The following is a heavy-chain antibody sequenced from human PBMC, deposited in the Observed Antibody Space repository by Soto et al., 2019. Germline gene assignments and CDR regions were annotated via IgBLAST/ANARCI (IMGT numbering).Heavy chain of an antibody. Sequence: SVKVSCKASGGTFSSYAISWVRQAPGQGLEWMGGIIPIFGTANYAQKFQGRVTITADESTSTAYMELSSLRSEDTAVYYCASNFVQVVPKAYYYYGMDVWGQGTTVTVSS. D-gene: IGHD2-8*01. CDR1: GGTFSSYA. CDR2: IIPIFGTA. J-gene: IGHJ6*02. CDR3: ASNFVQVVPKAYYYYGMDV. V-gene: IGHV1-69*13.